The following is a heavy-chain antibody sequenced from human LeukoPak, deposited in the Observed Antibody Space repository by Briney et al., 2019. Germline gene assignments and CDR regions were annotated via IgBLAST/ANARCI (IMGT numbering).Heavy chain of an antibody. V-gene: IGHV4-31*03. CDR1: GGSISSGGYY. J-gene: IGHJ4*02. CDR3: ARGGLMVRGVQPYYFDY. D-gene: IGHD3-10*01. Sequence: SETLSLTCTVPGGSISSGGYYWSWIRQHPGKGLEWIGYIYYSGSTYYNPSLKSRVTISVDTSKNQFSLKLSSVTAADTAVYYCARGGLMVRGVQPYYFDYWGQGTLVTVSS. CDR2: IYYSGST.